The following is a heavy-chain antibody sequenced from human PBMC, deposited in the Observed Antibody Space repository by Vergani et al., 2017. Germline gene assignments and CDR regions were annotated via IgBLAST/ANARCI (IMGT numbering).Heavy chain of an antibody. D-gene: IGHD1-26*01. J-gene: IGHJ2*01. CDR3: TTGGSDRRWYFDL. CDR1: GFTFSNAW. CDR2: IKSKTDGGTT. V-gene: IGHV3-15*01. Sequence: EVQLVESGGGLVQPGGSLRLSCAASGFTFSNAWMSWVRQAPGKGLEWVGRIKSKTDGGTTDYAAPVKGRFTISRDDSKNTLYLQMNSLKTEDTAVYYCTTGGSDRRWYFDLWGRGTLVTVSS.